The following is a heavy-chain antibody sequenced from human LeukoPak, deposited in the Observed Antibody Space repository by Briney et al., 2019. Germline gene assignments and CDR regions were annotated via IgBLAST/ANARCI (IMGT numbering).Heavy chain of an antibody. CDR3: ARDRLGGYYEDY. CDR1: GFTFSNYA. Sequence: GGSLRLSCAASGFTFSNYAMSWIRQAPGKGLEWISYISSSGSTTYYADSVKGRFTISRDNAKNSLYLQMNSLRAEDTAVYYCARDRLGGYYEDYWGQGTLVTVSS. D-gene: IGHD3-22*01. J-gene: IGHJ4*02. V-gene: IGHV3-11*01. CDR2: ISSSGSTT.